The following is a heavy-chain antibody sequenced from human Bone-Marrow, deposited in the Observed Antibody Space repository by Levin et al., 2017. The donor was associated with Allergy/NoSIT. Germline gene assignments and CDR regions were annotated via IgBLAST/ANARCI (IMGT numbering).Heavy chain of an antibody. CDR3: ARMTAVSGPFDF. CDR1: GFSLTNSNMC. CDR2: IDWDDDR. D-gene: IGHD6-19*01. J-gene: IGHJ4*02. V-gene: IGHV2-70*16. Sequence: TLSLTCTFSGFSLTNSNMCVSWLRQPPGKALQWLARIDWDDDRLYSSSVEARLTVSKDTSKNQVVLTLTNVDPVDTATYYCARMTAVSGPFDFWGQGTLVTVSS.